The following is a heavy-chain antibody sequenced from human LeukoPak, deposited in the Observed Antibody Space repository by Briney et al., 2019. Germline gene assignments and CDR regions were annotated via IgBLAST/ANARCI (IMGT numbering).Heavy chain of an antibody. CDR3: AREWSGYDLYYFDY. CDR2: IYYSGST. Sequence: SETLSLTCTVSGGSISSYYWSWIRQPPGKGLEWIGYIYYSGSTYYNPSLKSRVTISVDTSKNQFSLKLSSVTAADTAVYYCAREWSGYDLYYFDYWGQGTLVTVSS. V-gene: IGHV4-59*12. J-gene: IGHJ4*02. D-gene: IGHD5-12*01. CDR1: GGSISSYY.